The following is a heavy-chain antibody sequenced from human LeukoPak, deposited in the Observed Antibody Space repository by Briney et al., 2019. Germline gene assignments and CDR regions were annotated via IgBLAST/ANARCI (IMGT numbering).Heavy chain of an antibody. V-gene: IGHV4-31*03. D-gene: IGHD3-10*01. CDR1: GVSISSGGYY. CDR3: ASGGRGSGSDYSYFDL. J-gene: IGHJ2*01. CDR2: IYDSGST. Sequence: SETLSLTCTVSGVSISSGGYYWPWIRQHPGKGVEWIGYIYDSGSTYYNPSLKSRLTLSIDTSYNQCSLELTSVTAADTAVYYCASGGRGSGSDYSYFDLWGRGTLVTVSS.